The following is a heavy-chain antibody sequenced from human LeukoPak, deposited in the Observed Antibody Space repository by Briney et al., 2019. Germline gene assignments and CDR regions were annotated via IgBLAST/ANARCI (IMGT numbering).Heavy chain of an antibody. CDR1: GGSSSSGSYY. J-gene: IGHJ4*02. D-gene: IGHD5-18*01. Sequence: SQTLSLTCTVSGGSSSSGSYYWSWIRQPAGKGLEWIGRIYTSGSTNYNPSLESRVTISVDTSKNQFSLKLSSVTAADTAVYYCARGAIQLWPYHFDYWGQGTLVTVSS. CDR3: ARGAIQLWPYHFDY. CDR2: IYTSGST. V-gene: IGHV4-61*02.